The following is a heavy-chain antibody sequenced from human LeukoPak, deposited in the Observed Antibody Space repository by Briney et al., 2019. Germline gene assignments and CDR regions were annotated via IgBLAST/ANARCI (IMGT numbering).Heavy chain of an antibody. V-gene: IGHV3-23*01. CDR3: AKGSGYCSGGSCYYFDY. CDR1: GFTFSSYA. Sequence: PGGSLRLSCAASGFTFSSYAMSWVRQAPGKGLEWVSAISGSGGSTYYADSVKGRFTISRDNSKNTLYLQMNSLRAEGTAVYYCAKGSGYCSGGSCYYFDYWGQGTLVTVSS. D-gene: IGHD2-15*01. CDR2: ISGSGGST. J-gene: IGHJ4*02.